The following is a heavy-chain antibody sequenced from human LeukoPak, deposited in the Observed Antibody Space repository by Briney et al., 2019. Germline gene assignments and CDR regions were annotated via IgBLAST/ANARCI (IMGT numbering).Heavy chain of an antibody. V-gene: IGHV1-18*01. CDR2: ISAYNGNT. J-gene: IGHJ5*02. CDR1: GYTFISYG. CDR3: ARVSWSAAVAGTGWFDP. D-gene: IGHD6-13*01. Sequence: ASVKVSCKASGYTFISYGINWVRQAPGQGLEWMGWISAYNGNTNYAQKVQGRVTMTTDTSTRTAYMELRSLRSDDTAVYYCARVSWSAAVAGTGWFDPWGQGTLVTVSS.